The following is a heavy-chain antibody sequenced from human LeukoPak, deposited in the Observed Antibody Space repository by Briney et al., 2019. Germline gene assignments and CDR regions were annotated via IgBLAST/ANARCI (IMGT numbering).Heavy chain of an antibody. Sequence: TGGSLRLSCAASGFTFSSYDMNWVRQAAGKGLEWVSSIGSISTYIYYADSVKGPFTITRHNAKTSLYLQMNSLRAEATAVSSCARHGWVDYWGQGPLATVSS. D-gene: IGHD1-26*01. V-gene: IGHV3-21*01. CDR1: GFTFSSYD. J-gene: IGHJ4*02. CDR2: IGSISTYI. CDR3: ARHGWVDY.